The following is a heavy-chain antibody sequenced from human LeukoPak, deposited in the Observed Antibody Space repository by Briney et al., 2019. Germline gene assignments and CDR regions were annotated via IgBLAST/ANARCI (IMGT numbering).Heavy chain of an antibody. J-gene: IGHJ4*02. V-gene: IGHV3-7*01. Sequence: PGGSLRLSCAASGFSFTASYMTWVRQAPGEGLECVAYIRPDGSSTYYVDSVKGRFTISRDNPKNSVYLQMNSLRVEDTALYYCSTEPRLLSYWGQGTLVTVSP. D-gene: IGHD3-10*01. CDR3: STEPRLLSY. CDR2: IRPDGSST. CDR1: GFSFTASY.